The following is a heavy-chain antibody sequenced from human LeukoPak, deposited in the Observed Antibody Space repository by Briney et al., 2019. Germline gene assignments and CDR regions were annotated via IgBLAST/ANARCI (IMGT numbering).Heavy chain of an antibody. D-gene: IGHD3-16*01. Sequence: GGSLRLSCAASGFTFSSYAMHWVRQAPGKGLDYVAVISYDGKSTYHADSVKGRFTNSRDNSKNTLYLQMNSLRTEDTAVYYCAREITLQSASYYRYFDLWGRGTLVTVSA. CDR2: ISYDGKST. CDR3: AREITLQSASYYRYFDL. J-gene: IGHJ2*01. V-gene: IGHV3-30*04. CDR1: GFTFSSYA.